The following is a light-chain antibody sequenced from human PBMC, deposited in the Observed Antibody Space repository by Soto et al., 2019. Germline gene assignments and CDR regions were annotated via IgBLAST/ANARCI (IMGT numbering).Light chain of an antibody. V-gene: IGKV3-15*01. Sequence: EIVLTQSPGTLSLSPGDRATLSCRASQSVLTNLAWYQQKLGQAPRLLIYGASTRATGVPARFSGSGSGTEFILIISSLQSEDFAVYYCQHYNNWLATFGGGTKVDIK. J-gene: IGKJ4*01. CDR2: GAS. CDR3: QHYNNWLAT. CDR1: QSVLTN.